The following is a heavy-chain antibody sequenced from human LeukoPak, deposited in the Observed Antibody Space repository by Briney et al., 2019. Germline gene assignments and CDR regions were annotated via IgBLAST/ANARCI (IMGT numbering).Heavy chain of an antibody. CDR1: GYTFTSYG. CDR3: ARDVPYYDSSGYPLPDYFDY. D-gene: IGHD3-22*01. V-gene: IGHV1-18*01. CDR2: ISAYNGNT. Sequence: ASVKVSCKASGYTFTSYGISWVRQAPGQGLEWMGWISAYNGNTNYAQKPQGRVTMTTDTSTSTAYMELRSLRSDDTAVYYCARDVPYYDSSGYPLPDYFDYWGQGTLVTVSS. J-gene: IGHJ4*02.